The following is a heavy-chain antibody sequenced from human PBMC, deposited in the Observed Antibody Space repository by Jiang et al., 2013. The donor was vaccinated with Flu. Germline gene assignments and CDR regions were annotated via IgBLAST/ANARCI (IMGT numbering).Heavy chain of an antibody. CDR2: ISWDDDE. CDR1: FSLSTRGVG. J-gene: IGHJ4*02. Sequence: FSLSTRGVGVGWIRQPPGKALEWLALISWDDDEWYSPSLRSKLTITKDSSNNQVVLTVTNLNPVDTATYFCALRQGDFLSGGYNFQFDSWGRGTLVTVSS. D-gene: IGHD5-24*01. V-gene: IGHV2-5*02. CDR3: ALRQGDFLSGGYNFQFDS.